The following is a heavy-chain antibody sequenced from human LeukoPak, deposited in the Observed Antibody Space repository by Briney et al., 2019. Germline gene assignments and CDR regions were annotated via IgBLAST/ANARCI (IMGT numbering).Heavy chain of an antibody. V-gene: IGHV5-51*01. CDR1: GYSFTSYW. J-gene: IGHJ3*02. D-gene: IGHD6-19*01. CDR2: IYSGDSDT. CDR3: ASYSSGWPGSAFDI. Sequence: GESLKICCMGSGYSFTSYWIGWVRRMPGKGLEWMGSIYSGDSDTRYSPSFQGQVTISADKSISTAYLQWSSLQASDTAMYYCASYSSGWPGSAFDIWGQGTMVTVSS.